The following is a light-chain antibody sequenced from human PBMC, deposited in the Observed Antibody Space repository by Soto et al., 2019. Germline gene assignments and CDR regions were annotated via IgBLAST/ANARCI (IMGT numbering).Light chain of an antibody. J-gene: IGLJ1*01. V-gene: IGLV2-14*01. Sequence: QSALTRPASVSGSPGQSITISCTGTSSDVGGYNYVFWYQQHPCQAPKLMIYAVTNRPSGVSNRFSGSRSGNPAYLTISGLQADDEADYYCTSYTSSNTLGVFGTRTK. CDR3: TSYTSSNTLGV. CDR2: AVT. CDR1: SSDVGGYNY.